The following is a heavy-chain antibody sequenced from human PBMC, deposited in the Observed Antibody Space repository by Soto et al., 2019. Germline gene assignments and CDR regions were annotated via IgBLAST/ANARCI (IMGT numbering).Heavy chain of an antibody. CDR1: GGTFSSYA. V-gene: IGHV1-69*13. Sequence: ASVKVSCKASGGTFSSYAISWVRQAPGQGLEWMGGIIPIFGTANYAQKFRGRVTITADESTSTAYMELSSLRSEDTAVYYCARSRRDFWSGPNWFDPWGQGTLVTVSS. D-gene: IGHD3-3*01. J-gene: IGHJ5*02. CDR3: ARSRRDFWSGPNWFDP. CDR2: IIPIFGTA.